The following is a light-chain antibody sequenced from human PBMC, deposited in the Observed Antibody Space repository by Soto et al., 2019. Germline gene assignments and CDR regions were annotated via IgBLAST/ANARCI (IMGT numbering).Light chain of an antibody. V-gene: IGKV1-5*03. CDR3: QQYNSPWT. CDR1: QSISSW. Sequence: DIQMTQSPSTLSASVGDRVTITCRASQSISSWLAWYQQKPGKAPKLLIYKESSLESGVPSRFIGCGSGTEISLTISCLQPDNFASYYCQQYNSPWTVGQGTKVEIK. CDR2: KES. J-gene: IGKJ1*01.